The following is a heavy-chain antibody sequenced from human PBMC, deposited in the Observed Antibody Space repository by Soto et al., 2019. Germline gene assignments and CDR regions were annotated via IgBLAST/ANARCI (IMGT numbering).Heavy chain of an antibody. Sequence: QVQLVESGGGVVQPGRSLRLSCAASGFTFSSYGMHWVRQAPGKGLEWVAVIWYDGSNKYYADSVKGRFTISRDNSKNTLYLQMNSLRAEDTAVYYCARGRPLGAAAGIGVDYWGQGTLVTVSS. V-gene: IGHV3-33*01. CDR3: ARGRPLGAAAGIGVDY. D-gene: IGHD6-13*01. J-gene: IGHJ4*02. CDR2: IWYDGSNK. CDR1: GFTFSSYG.